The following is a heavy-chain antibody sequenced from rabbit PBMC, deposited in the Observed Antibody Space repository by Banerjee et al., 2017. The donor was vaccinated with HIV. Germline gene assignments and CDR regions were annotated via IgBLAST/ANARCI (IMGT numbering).Heavy chain of an antibody. CDR2: IYTGSGNI. V-gene: IGHV1S45*01. D-gene: IGHD1-1*01. J-gene: IGHJ4*01. CDR3: ARDPRDYGSGYGLNL. Sequence: QEQLVESGGGLVQPGASLTLTCTASGFSFSRSYDMCWVRQAPGKGLEWIGCIYTGSGNIAYANWAKGRFTISKTSSTTVTLQMTSLTAADTATYFCARDPRDYGSGYGLNLWGQGTLVTVS. CDR1: GFSFSRSYD.